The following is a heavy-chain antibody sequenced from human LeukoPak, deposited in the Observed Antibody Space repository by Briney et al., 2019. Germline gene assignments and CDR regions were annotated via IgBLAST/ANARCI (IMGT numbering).Heavy chain of an antibody. J-gene: IGHJ5*02. V-gene: IGHV1-2*02. CDR1: GYTFTGYY. Sequence: ASVKVSCKASGYTFTGYYMHWVRQAPGQGLEWMGWINPNSGDTNYAQKFQGRVTMTRDTSISTAYMELSRLRPDDTAVYYCARPSPIRGVGWFDPWGQGTVVTVSS. CDR2: INPNSGDT. D-gene: IGHD3-10*01. CDR3: ARPSPIRGVGWFDP.